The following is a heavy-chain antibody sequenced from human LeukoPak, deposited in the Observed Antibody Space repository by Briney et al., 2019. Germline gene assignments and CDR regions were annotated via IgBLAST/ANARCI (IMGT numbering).Heavy chain of an antibody. V-gene: IGHV1-46*01. D-gene: IGHD4-23*01. Sequence: ASVKVSCKASGYTFTGHYVHWVRQAPGQGLEWMGKINPSGGRTVYAQKFQGRVTVTRDTSTSTVYMDLSSLRSEDAAVYYCVRELAGGYFDYWGQGTLVTVSS. CDR2: INPSGGRT. CDR1: GYTFTGHY. CDR3: VRELAGGYFDY. J-gene: IGHJ4*02.